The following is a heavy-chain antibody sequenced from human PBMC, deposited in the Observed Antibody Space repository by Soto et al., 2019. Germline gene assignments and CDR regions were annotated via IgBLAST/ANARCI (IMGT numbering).Heavy chain of an antibody. Sequence: VLLQESGPGLLRPSETLSLTCTVSDDSFRGADYYWSWIRQPLGKGPEWIGYTYYNGDTKYNPALRSRVTMSEDTSRNQFSLRLSSVTTADTAVYFYARGPAYIDGWRTFDLWGRGILVTVSS. J-gene: IGHJ4*02. V-gene: IGHV4-61*08. CDR3: ARGPAYIDGWRTFDL. CDR2: TYYNGDT. D-gene: IGHD6-19*01. CDR1: DDSFRGADYY.